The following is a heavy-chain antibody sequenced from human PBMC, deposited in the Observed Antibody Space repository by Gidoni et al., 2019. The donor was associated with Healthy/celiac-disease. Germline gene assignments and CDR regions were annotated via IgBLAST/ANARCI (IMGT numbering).Heavy chain of an antibody. V-gene: IGHV4-31*03. CDR3: ARLGPRDSTPSDY. CDR2: IYYSGST. J-gene: IGHJ4*02. CDR1: GGSISSGGYY. Sequence: QVQLQESGPGLVKPSQTLSPTCTVSGGSISSGGYYWSWIRQHPGKGLEWIGYIYYSGSTYYNPSLKSRVTISVDTSKNQFSLKLSSVTAADTAVYYCARLGPRDSTPSDYWGQGTLVTVSS. D-gene: IGHD3-22*01.